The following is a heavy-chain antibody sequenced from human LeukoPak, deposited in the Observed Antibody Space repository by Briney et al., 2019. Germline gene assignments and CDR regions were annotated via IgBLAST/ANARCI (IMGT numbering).Heavy chain of an antibody. CDR3: ARGVSDPTPNDY. Sequence: ASVKVSCKASGYTFTSYGISWVRQAPGQGLEWMGWISAYNGNTNYAQRLQGRVTMTTDTSTSTAYMGLRSLRSDDTAVYYCARGVSDPTPNDYWGQGTLVTVSS. CDR1: GYTFTSYG. D-gene: IGHD4-23*01. V-gene: IGHV1-18*01. CDR2: ISAYNGNT. J-gene: IGHJ4*02.